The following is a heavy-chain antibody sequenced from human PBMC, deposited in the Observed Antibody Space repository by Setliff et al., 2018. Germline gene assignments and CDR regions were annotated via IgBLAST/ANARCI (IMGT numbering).Heavy chain of an antibody. CDR3: ARPIAAAGK. Sequence: GGVLTISCAASGFTFSSYWMSWVRQAPGKGLEWVANIKQDGSGKYYVDSVKGRFTISRDNAKNSLYLQMNSLRAEDTAVYYCARPIAAAGKWGQGTLVTVSS. V-gene: IGHV3-7*05. CDR2: IKQDGSGK. J-gene: IGHJ4*02. CDR1: GFTFSSYW. D-gene: IGHD6-13*01.